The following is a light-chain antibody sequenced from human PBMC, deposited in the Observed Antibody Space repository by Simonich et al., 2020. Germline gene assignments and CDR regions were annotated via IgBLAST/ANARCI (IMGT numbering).Light chain of an antibody. J-gene: IGKJ4*01. CDR1: QSVLYSSNNKTY. Sequence: DIVMTQSPDSLAVSLGERATINCKSSQSVLYSSNNKTYLAWYQQKPGQPPKLLIYWASTRESGFPDRFSGSGSGTDFTLTISSLQAEDVAVYYCQQYYSTPLTFGGGTKVEIK. CDR2: WAS. CDR3: QQYYSTPLT. V-gene: IGKV4-1*01.